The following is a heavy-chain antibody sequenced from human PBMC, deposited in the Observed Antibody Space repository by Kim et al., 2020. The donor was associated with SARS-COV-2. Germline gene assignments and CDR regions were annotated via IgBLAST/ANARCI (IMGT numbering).Heavy chain of an antibody. CDR3: ARIDYDILTGYYRGYFDY. D-gene: IGHD3-9*01. CDR2: ISAYNGNT. J-gene: IGHJ4*02. V-gene: IGHV1-18*01. Sequence: ASVKVSCKASGYTFTSYGISWVRQAPGQGLEWMGWISAYNGNTNYAQKLQGRVTMTTDTSTSTAYMELRSLRSDDTAVYYCARIDYDILTGYYRGYFDYWGQGTLVTVSS. CDR1: GYTFTSYG.